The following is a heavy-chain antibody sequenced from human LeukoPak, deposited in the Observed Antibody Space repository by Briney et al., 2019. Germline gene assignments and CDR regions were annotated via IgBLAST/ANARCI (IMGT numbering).Heavy chain of an antibody. Sequence: GGSLRLSCAVSGFTFSNAWMSWVRQAPGKGLDGGGRIKSKTDDGATDYAAAVKGRVMISRDDSKNTLYLQMNSLKTEDTAVYYCTTAVSEAGTDSDYWGQGTLVTVSS. CDR3: TTAVSEAGTDSDY. CDR1: GFTFSNAW. V-gene: IGHV3-15*01. D-gene: IGHD6-19*01. CDR2: IKSKTDDGAT. J-gene: IGHJ4*02.